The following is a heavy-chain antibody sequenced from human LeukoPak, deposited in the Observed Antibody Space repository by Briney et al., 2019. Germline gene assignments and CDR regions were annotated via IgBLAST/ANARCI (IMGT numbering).Heavy chain of an antibody. D-gene: IGHD2-15*01. V-gene: IGHV1-69*04. CDR2: IIPILGIA. CDR1: GGTFSSYA. J-gene: IGHJ6*02. Sequence: GASVKVSCKASGGTFSSYAISWVRQAPGQGLEWMGRIIPILGIANYAQKFQGRVTITADKSTSTAYMELSSLRSEDTAVYYCAAGYCSGGSCYSYYYYGMDVWGQGTTVTVSS. CDR3: AAGYCSGGSCYSYYYYGMDV.